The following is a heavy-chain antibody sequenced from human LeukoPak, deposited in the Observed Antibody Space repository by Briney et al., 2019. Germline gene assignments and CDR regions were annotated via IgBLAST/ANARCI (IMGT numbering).Heavy chain of an antibody. CDR2: ISSSGSTI. J-gene: IGHJ6*03. Sequence: GGSLRLSCAASGFTFSDYYMSWIRQAPGKGLEWVSYISSSGSTIYYADSVKGRFTISRDNAKNSLYLQMNSLRAEDTAVYYCARCAFWSGYPGYYYYYMDVWGKGTTVTVSS. D-gene: IGHD3-3*01. V-gene: IGHV3-11*04. CDR1: GFTFSDYY. CDR3: ARCAFWSGYPGYYYYYMDV.